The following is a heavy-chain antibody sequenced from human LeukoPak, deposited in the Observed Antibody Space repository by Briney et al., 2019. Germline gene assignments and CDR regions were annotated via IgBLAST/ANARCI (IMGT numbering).Heavy chain of an antibody. Sequence: SVKVSCKASGFTFTSSAVQWVRQARGQRLEWIGWIVVGSGNTNYAQKLQGRVTMTTDTSTSTAYMELRSLRSDDTAVYYCARESSDFWSGYKYWFDPWGQGTLVTVSS. CDR2: IVVGSGNT. V-gene: IGHV1-58*01. CDR1: GFTFTSSA. J-gene: IGHJ5*02. CDR3: ARESSDFWSGYKYWFDP. D-gene: IGHD3-3*01.